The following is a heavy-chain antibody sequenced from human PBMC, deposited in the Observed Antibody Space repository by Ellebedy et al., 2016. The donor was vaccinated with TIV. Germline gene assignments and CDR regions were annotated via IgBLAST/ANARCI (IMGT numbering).Heavy chain of an antibody. CDR1: GFTFSSYA. CDR3: AKSTSRKPGLLDY. J-gene: IGHJ4*02. D-gene: IGHD1-14*01. V-gene: IGHV3-23*01. CDR2: ISGTGGST. Sequence: PGGSLRLSCAASGFTFSSYAMNWVRQAPGKGLEWVSIISGTGGSTNYADSVQGRFTISRDNSKNMLYMQMNSLRAEDTAIYYCAKSTSRKPGLLDYWGQGTLVTVSS.